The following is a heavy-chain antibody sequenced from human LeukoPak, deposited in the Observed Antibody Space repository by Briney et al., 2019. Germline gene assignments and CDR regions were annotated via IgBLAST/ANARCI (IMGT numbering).Heavy chain of an antibody. D-gene: IGHD3-10*01. J-gene: IGHJ5*02. CDR1: GGSTSSSSYY. CDR2: IYYSGST. CDR3: ARLVVRGDWFDP. Sequence: PSETLSLTCTVSGGSTSSSSYYWGWIRQPPGKGLEWIGSIYYSGSTYYNPSLKSRVTISVDTSKNQFSLKLSSVTAADTAVYYCARLVVRGDWFDPWGQGTLVTVSS. V-gene: IGHV4-39*01.